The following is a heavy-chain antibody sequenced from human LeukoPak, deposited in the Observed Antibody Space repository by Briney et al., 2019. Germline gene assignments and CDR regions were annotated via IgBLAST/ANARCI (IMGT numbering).Heavy chain of an antibody. CDR2: ISAYNGNT. Sequence: GASVKVSCKASGYTFTSYGISWVRQAPGQGLEWMGWISAYNGNTNYAQKLQGRVTMTTDTSTSTAYMGLRSLRSDDTAVYYCARVPDSSSVLYYYYYYGMDVWGQGTTVTVSS. V-gene: IGHV1-18*01. D-gene: IGHD6-13*01. CDR3: ARVPDSSSVLYYYYYYGMDV. CDR1: GYTFTSYG. J-gene: IGHJ6*02.